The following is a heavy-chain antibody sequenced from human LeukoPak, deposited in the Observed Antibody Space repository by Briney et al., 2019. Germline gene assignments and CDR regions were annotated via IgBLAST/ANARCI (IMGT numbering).Heavy chain of an antibody. CDR1: GLSLNSYA. V-gene: IGHV3-30*03. D-gene: IGHD3-10*01. CDR2: ISYDGSNK. Sequence: GGSLRLSCAASGLSLNSYAVHWVRQAPGKGLEWVTAISYDGSNKHYADSVRGRFTISRDNSKNTLYLQMNSLRSDDTAVYYCAQGGSEIYYFYHGMDVWGRGTTVTVSS. CDR3: AQGGSEIYYFYHGMDV. J-gene: IGHJ6*02.